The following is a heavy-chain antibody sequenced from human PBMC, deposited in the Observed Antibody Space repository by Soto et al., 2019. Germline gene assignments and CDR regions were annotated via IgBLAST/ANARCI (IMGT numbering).Heavy chain of an antibody. V-gene: IGHV4-39*01. CDR2: NSGST. Sequence: SETLSLTCTVSGASVSSSSYYWGWIRQPPGKGLEWIGSNSGSTYYNPSLKSRVTISVDTSKNQFSLKLSSVTAADTAVYYCASLNAGTTYYYGMDVWGQGTTDPVSS. D-gene: IGHD1-7*01. CDR3: ASLNAGTTYYYGMDV. J-gene: IGHJ6*02. CDR1: GASVSSSSYY.